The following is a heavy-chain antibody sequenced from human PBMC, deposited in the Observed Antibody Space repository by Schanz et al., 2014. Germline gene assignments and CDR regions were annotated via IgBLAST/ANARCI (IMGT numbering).Heavy chain of an antibody. J-gene: IGHJ5*02. CDR3: AREPLSGYNWFDP. D-gene: IGHD6-25*01. V-gene: IGHV4-61*02. Sequence: QVQLQESGPGLVKPSQTLSLTCIVSGGSISSGTYYWSWLRQPAGKGLEWIGRIYTSGSTNYNPSLKSRVTIPLHTSKNQFSLKLSSVAAADTAVYYCAREPLSGYNWFDPWGQGSLVTVSS. CDR2: IYTSGST. CDR1: GGSISSGTYY.